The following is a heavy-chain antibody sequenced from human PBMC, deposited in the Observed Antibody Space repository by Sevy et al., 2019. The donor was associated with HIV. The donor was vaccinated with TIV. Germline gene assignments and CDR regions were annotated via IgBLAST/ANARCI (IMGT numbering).Heavy chain of an antibody. CDR3: AREKATVTTLSAFDI. Sequence: SETLSLTCTVSGGSINIDSWNWIRQPPGKELEWIGYIYYIGSTNYNPSLKSRVTISVDTSKNQFSLKLSSVTAADTAVYYCAREKATVTTLSAFDIWGQGTMVTVSS. J-gene: IGHJ3*02. CDR1: GGSINIDS. V-gene: IGHV4-59*01. CDR2: IYYIGST. D-gene: IGHD4-17*01.